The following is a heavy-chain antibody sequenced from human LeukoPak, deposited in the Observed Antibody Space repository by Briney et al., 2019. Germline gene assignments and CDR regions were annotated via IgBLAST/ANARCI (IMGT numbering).Heavy chain of an antibody. V-gene: IGHV3-64*04. J-gene: IGHJ1*01. D-gene: IGHD2-21*02. CDR1: GFTFSTYA. Sequence: GGSLRLSCSASGFTFSTYAMHWVRQAPGRGLEFVSAISSNGVSTYYADSVKGRFTISRDNSKNTLYLQMKSLRAEDTAVYYCARTDETAPAEDFQHWGQGTLVTVSS. CDR2: ISSNGVST. CDR3: ARTDETAPAEDFQH.